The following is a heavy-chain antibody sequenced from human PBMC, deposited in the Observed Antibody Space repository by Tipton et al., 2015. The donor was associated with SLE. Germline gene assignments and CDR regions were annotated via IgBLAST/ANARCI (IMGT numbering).Heavy chain of an antibody. Sequence: TLSLTCTVSGGSINTYYWSWIRQPPGKGLEWIGYIYYSGSTNYNPSLKSRVTISVDTSKNQFSLKLSSVTAADTAVYYCARARRRGDSSGYSAFDIWGQGTMVTVSS. CDR3: ARARRRGDSSGYSAFDI. J-gene: IGHJ3*02. V-gene: IGHV4-59*01. D-gene: IGHD3-22*01. CDR1: GGSINTYY. CDR2: IYYSGST.